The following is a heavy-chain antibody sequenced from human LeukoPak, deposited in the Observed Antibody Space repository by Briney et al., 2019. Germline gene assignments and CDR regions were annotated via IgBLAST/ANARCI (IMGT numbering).Heavy chain of an antibody. Sequence: GSLRLSCAASGFSFSSYSMNWVRQAPGKGPEWVSYISSSSSTIYYADSVKGRFTISRDNAKNSLYLQMNSLRAEDTAVYYCARGMGAADYYYYMDVWGKGTTVTVSS. CDR1: GFSFSSYS. V-gene: IGHV3-48*01. CDR2: ISSSSSTI. CDR3: ARGMGAADYYYYMDV. D-gene: IGHD3-16*01. J-gene: IGHJ6*03.